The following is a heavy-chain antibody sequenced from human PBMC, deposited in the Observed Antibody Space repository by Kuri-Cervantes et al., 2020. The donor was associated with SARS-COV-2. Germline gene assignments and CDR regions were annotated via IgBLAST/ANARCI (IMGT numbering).Heavy chain of an antibody. D-gene: IGHD3-16*01. CDR1: GFTFSSYSMN. J-gene: IGHJ5*01. Sequence: GSLRLSCAASGFTFSSYSMNWVRQAPGKGLEWIGSIYYSGSTYYNPSLKGRVTISVDTSKNQFSLKLSSVTAADTAVYYCARPKLGRRWGRGQLNLTGWFDPWGQGTPVTVSS. CDR2: IYYSGST. CDR3: ARPKLGRRWGRGQLNLTGWFDP. V-gene: IGHV4-39*01.